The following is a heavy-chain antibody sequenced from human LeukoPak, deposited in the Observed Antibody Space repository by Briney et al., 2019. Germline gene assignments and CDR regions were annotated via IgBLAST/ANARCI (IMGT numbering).Heavy chain of an antibody. CDR2: IKQDGSEK. V-gene: IGHV3-7*01. D-gene: IGHD5-18*01. J-gene: IGHJ4*02. CDR3: ARVERQPPDPPIFDY. Sequence: PGGSLRLSCAASGFTFSSYWMSWVRQAPGKGLEWVANIKQDGSEKYYVDSVKGRFTISRDNAKNSLYLQMNSLRAEDTAVYCCARVERQPPDPPIFDYWGQGTLVTVSS. CDR1: GFTFSSYW.